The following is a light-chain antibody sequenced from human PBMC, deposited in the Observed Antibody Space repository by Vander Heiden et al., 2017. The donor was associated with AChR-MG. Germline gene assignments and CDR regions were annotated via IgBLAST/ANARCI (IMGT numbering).Light chain of an antibody. V-gene: IGLV5-45*03. Sequence: QAVVVPPSSLSASPGASASLTCHLRTDLNVGRLGIYWYQQKAGSPPHYLLKYKSDTDTHKAPGVPSRFSGSKDVSANAGILVISGVQFDDEADYHCMIWHSDAWVFGGGTKLTVL. CDR1: TDLNVGRLG. CDR3: MIWHSDAWV. CDR2: YKSDTDT. J-gene: IGLJ2*01.